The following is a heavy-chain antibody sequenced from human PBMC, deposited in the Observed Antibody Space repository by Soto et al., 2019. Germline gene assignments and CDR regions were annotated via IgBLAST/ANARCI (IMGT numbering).Heavy chain of an antibody. CDR3: GRDANWNYAIDY. V-gene: IGHV3-48*03. CDR1: RFTFSNYE. J-gene: IGHJ4*02. Sequence: EVQLVESGGGLVKPGGSLRLSCAASRFTFSNYEMNWVRQAPGKGLEWLSYISSSGRTIFYADSVKGRFTISRDNAKNLLYLQMNSLRAEDTAVYYCGRDANWNYAIDYWGQGTLVTVSS. CDR2: ISSSGRTI. D-gene: IGHD1-7*01.